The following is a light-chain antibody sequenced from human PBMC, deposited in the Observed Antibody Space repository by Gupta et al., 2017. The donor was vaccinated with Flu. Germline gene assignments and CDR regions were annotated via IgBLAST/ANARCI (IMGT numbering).Light chain of an antibody. V-gene: IGKV1-9*01. CDR3: QQFNSYPLT. CDR2: AAS. J-gene: IGKJ4*01. Sequence: PSFLSPSIGDRVTITCRASQGISSYLAWYQQKPGKAPKLLIYAASTLQSGVPSTFSGSGSGTEFTLTISSLQPEDFATYYCQQFNSYPLTFGGGTKVEIK. CDR1: QGISSY.